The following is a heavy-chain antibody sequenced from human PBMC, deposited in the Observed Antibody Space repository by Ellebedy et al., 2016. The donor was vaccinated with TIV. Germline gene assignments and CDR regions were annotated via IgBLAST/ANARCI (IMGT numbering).Heavy chain of an antibody. J-gene: IGHJ4*02. CDR2: IKQDGSEK. V-gene: IGHV3-7*01. CDR3: ARWTGGSFDY. Sequence: GESLKISCAASGFTFSSYWMSWVRQAPGKGLEWVANIKQDGSEKYYVDSVKGRFTISRDNAKNSLYLQMNSLRAEDTVVYYCARWTGGSFDYWGKGTLVTVSS. CDR1: GFTFSSYW. D-gene: IGHD3/OR15-3a*01.